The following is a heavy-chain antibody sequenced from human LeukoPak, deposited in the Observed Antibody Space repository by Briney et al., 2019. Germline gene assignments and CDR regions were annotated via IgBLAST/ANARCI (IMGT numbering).Heavy chain of an antibody. CDR2: IYYGGST. J-gene: IGHJ4*02. CDR3: ASNKGQWLFSD. CDR1: GGPISSYY. Sequence: SETLSLTCTVSGGPISSYYWNWIRQPPGKGLEWIGNIYYGGSTNYNPSLKSRVTISVDTSKNQFSLRLSSVTAADTAVYYCASNKGQWLFSDWGQGTLVTVSS. D-gene: IGHD6-19*01. V-gene: IGHV4-59*08.